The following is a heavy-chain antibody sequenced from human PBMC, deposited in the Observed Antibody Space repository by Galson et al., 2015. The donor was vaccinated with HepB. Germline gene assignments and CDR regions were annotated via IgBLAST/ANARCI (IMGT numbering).Heavy chain of an antibody. J-gene: IGHJ6*02. CDR1: GGSFSSFA. V-gene: IGHV1-69*10. Sequence: SVKVSCKASGGSFSSFAISWVRQAPGQGLEWMGGIMPVFAIVNYAQKSQDRVTITADTSTRTTTAYMELSSLTSDDTAVYYCARGMGDGNNLVRYYYYGLDGWGQGTTVTVSS. D-gene: IGHD5-24*01. CDR3: ARGMGDGNNLVRYYYYGLDG. CDR2: IMPVFAIV.